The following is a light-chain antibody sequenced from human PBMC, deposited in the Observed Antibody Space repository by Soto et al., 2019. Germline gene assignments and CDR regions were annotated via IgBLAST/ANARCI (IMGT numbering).Light chain of an antibody. CDR1: QGIGTE. V-gene: IGKV1-6*01. J-gene: IGKJ1*01. CDR3: LQDSSYPRT. Sequence: AIQMTQSPSSLSASVGDRVTITCRASQGIGTELGWYQQRPGKAPRLLIYGTSTLQYGVPSRFSGSGSDTDFTLIISNLQPEDFATYYCLQDSSYPRTFGQGTKVEIK. CDR2: GTS.